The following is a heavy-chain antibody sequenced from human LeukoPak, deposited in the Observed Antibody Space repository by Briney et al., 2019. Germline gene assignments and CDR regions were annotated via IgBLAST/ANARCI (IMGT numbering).Heavy chain of an antibody. D-gene: IGHD5-18*01. CDR3: ARVRYGFHFDY. CDR2: IKQDGSEK. V-gene: IGHV3-7*03. CDR1: GFTFSSYW. Sequence: GGSLRLSCAASGFTFSSYWMSWVRQAPGKGREWVANIKQDGSEKNYVDSVKGRFTISRDNAKNSLYLQMNSLRAEDTAVYYCARVRYGFHFDYWGQGTLVTVSS. J-gene: IGHJ4*02.